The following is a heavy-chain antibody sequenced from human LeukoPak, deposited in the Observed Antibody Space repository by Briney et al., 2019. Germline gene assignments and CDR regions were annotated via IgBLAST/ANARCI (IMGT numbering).Heavy chain of an antibody. V-gene: IGHV4-59*01. Sequence: SETLSLTCTVSGGSISSYHWSWIRQPPGKGLEWIGNMYYSGSTNYNPSLRSRVTISVDTSKNQFSLKLSSVTAADTAVYYCARLRNYYDRSGYKQLWFDPWGQGTLVTVSS. D-gene: IGHD3-22*01. CDR1: GGSISSYH. CDR2: MYYSGST. CDR3: ARLRNYYDRSGYKQLWFDP. J-gene: IGHJ5*02.